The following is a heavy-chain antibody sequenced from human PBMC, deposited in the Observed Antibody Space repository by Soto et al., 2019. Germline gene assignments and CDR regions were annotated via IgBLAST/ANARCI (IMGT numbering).Heavy chain of an antibody. J-gene: IGHJ4*02. D-gene: IGHD3-10*01. CDR1: GYSFTSYW. CDR3: ARRYYYGSGSEYYFDY. Sequence: EVQLVQSGAEVKKPGESLRISCKGSGYSFTSYWISWVRQMPGKGLEWMGRIDPSDSYTNYSPSFQGHVTISADKSISTAYLQWSSLKGSDTAMYYCARRYYYGSGSEYYFDYWGQGTLVTVSS. CDR2: IDPSDSYT. V-gene: IGHV5-10-1*01.